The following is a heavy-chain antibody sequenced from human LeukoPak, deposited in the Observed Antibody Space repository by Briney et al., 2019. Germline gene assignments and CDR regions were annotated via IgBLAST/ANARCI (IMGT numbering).Heavy chain of an antibody. CDR2: AANKANSYTT. D-gene: IGHD1-26*01. J-gene: IGHJ3*02. CDR1: GFIFSDQY. Sequence: PGGSLRLSCAASGFIFSDQYIDWVLQAPGKGLEWVGRAANKANSYTTEYATSVKGRFTIPRDDSKNSLYLQMNNLKTEDTAVYSCTRGYSGTYIYAFDIWGQGTMVTVSS. CDR3: TRGYSGTYIYAFDI. V-gene: IGHV3-72*01.